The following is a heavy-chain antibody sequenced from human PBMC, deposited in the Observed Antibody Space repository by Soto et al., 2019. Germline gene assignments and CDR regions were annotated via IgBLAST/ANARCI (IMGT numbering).Heavy chain of an antibody. D-gene: IGHD6-13*01. CDR1: GGSISSSSYY. CDR3: ARITTVKGAADGFYYYYGMDV. J-gene: IGHJ6*02. V-gene: IGHV4-39*01. CDR2: IYYSGST. Sequence: PSETLSLTCTVSGGSISSSSYYWGWIRQPPGKGLEWIGSIYYSGSTYYNPSLKSRVTISVDTSKNQFSLKLSSVTAADTAVYYCARITTVKGAADGFYYYYGMDVWGQGTTVTVSS.